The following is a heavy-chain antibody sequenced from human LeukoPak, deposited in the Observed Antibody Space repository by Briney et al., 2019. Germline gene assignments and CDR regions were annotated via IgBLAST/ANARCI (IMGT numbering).Heavy chain of an antibody. CDR3: ARQPQQLLGLFDP. V-gene: IGHV4-39*01. CDR1: GGSISASSYY. D-gene: IGHD6-13*01. Sequence: PSETLSLTCTVSGGSISASSYYWGWIRQPPGKGLEWIGSISYSGSTYYNPSLKSRVTISGDTSKHQFSLKLSSVTAADTALYYCARQPQQLLGLFDPWGQGTLVTVSS. J-gene: IGHJ5*02. CDR2: ISYSGST.